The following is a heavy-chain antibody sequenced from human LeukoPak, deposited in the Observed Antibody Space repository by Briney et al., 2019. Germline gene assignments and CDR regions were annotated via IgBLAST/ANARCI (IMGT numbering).Heavy chain of an antibody. D-gene: IGHD2-15*01. V-gene: IGHV4-59*01. CDR1: GGSISSYY. J-gene: IGHJ5*02. Sequence: SETLSLTCTVSGGSISSYYWTWIRQSPGKGLEWIGYIYHSGSTKYNSSLKSRVTMSVDTSKNQFSLKLSSVTAADTAVYYCARGSWDNWFDPWGQGTLVTVSS. CDR2: IYHSGST. CDR3: ARGSWDNWFDP.